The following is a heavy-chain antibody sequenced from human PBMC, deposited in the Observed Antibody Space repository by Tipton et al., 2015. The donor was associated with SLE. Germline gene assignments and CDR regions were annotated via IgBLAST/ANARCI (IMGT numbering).Heavy chain of an antibody. J-gene: IGHJ4*02. D-gene: IGHD3-3*01. CDR3: ARERDWNNFWSGFVY. CDR1: GFTFSSCW. CDR2: IKQDGSEK. Sequence: SLRLSCVASGFTFSSCWMNWVRQAPGKGLEWVANIKQDGSEKYYVDSVKGRFTISRDNAKNSLYLQMNSLRVEDTAVYYCARERDWNNFWSGFVYWGQGTLVTVSS. V-gene: IGHV3-7*01.